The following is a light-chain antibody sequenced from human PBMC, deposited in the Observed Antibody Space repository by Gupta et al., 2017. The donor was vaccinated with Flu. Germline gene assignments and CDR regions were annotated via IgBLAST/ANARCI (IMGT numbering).Light chain of an antibody. J-gene: IGLJ3*02. CDR3: VLYMGNGISV. CDR1: SGSVSSNHY. Sequence: TVTLTCGLSSGSVSSNHYPSWYQQAPGQAPRPLMFATNARPAGVPDRFSGSILGDKAALTIAGAQADDDSDYYCVLYMGNGISVFGGGTRLSVL. CDR2: ATN. V-gene: IGLV8-61*01.